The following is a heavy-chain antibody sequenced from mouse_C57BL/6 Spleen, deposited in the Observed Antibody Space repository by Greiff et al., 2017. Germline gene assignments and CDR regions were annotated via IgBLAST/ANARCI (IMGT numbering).Heavy chain of an antibody. CDR1: GYTFTSYW. D-gene: IGHD3-3*01. CDR2: IHPNSGST. Sequence: QVQLQQPGAEPVKPGASVKFSFKASGYTFTSYWMHWVKQRPGQGLEWIGMIHPNSGSTNYNEKFKSKATLTVDKSSSTAYMQLSSLTSEDSAVYSCAIGGIPPFAYWGQGTLVTVSA. CDR3: AIGGIPPFAY. J-gene: IGHJ3*01. V-gene: IGHV1-64*01.